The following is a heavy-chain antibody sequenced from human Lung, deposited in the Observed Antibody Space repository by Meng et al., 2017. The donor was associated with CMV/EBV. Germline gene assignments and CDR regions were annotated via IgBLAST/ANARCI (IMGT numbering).Heavy chain of an antibody. CDR2: IRYDGSNK. J-gene: IGHJ5*01. CDR3: AKSSNSVPRWFDS. V-gene: IGHV3-30*02. Sequence: GGSLRPXCPASGFNSKSYGMHWVRQAPGKGLEWVAFIRYDGSNKNYEESVKGRFTISRDNSKNTLYLQMNSLTVEDTDLYYCAKSSNSVPRWFDSLGQGTLVTVSS. CDR1: GFNSKSYG. D-gene: IGHD2-15*01.